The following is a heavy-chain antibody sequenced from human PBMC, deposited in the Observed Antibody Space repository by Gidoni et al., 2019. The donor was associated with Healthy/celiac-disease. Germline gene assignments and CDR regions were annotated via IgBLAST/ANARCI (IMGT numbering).Heavy chain of an antibody. CDR3: AREFCSGGSCYLFDY. CDR1: GGTFSSYA. V-gene: IGHV1-69*17. Sequence: ASGGTFSSYAISWVRQAPGQGLEWMGGIIPIFGIANYAQKFQGRVTITADKSTSTAYMELSSQSSEDTAGYSCAREFCSGGSCYLFDYWGQGTLVTVSS. CDR2: IIPIFGIA. D-gene: IGHD2-15*01. J-gene: IGHJ4*02.